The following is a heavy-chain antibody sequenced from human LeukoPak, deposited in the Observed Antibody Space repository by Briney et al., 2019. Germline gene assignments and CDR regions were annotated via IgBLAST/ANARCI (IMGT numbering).Heavy chain of an antibody. CDR3: AKHPSGYYYDLFDY. CDR2: ISGSVAST. V-gene: IGHV3-23*01. Sequence: PGGSLRLSCAASGFTFSRYGMSWVRQAPGKGLEWVAAISGSVASTYYADSVKGRLTISRDNSKNTLYLQMNSLRAEVTAVYYCAKHPSGYYYDLFDYWGQGTLVTVSS. J-gene: IGHJ4*02. CDR1: GFTFSRYG. D-gene: IGHD3-22*01.